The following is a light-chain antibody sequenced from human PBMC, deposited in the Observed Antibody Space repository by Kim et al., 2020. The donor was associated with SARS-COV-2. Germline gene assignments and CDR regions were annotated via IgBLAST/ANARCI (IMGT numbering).Light chain of an antibody. Sequence: SSELTQDPAVSVALGQTVRITCQGDSVGIYSASWYQQKPGQAPVLVIYAKNERPSGIPDRFSGSSSGNTASLTITGAQAEDEADYHCHSRDTSGGWVFGGGTQLTVL. CDR3: HSRDTSGGWV. V-gene: IGLV3-19*01. J-gene: IGLJ3*02. CDR1: SVGIYS. CDR2: AKN.